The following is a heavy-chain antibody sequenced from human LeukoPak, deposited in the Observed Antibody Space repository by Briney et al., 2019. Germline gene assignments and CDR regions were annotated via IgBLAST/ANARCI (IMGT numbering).Heavy chain of an antibody. J-gene: IGHJ4*02. D-gene: IGHD3-3*01. CDR1: GFTFSSYA. V-gene: IGHV3-23*01. CDR3: AKVEGGVVTGYFDY. Sequence: QPGESLRLSCAASGFTFSSYAMSWVRLAPGKGLEWVSCISASAGSTNYADSVKGRFTISRDNSKNTLYLQMNSLRAEDTAVYYCAKVEGGVVTGYFDYWGQGTLVTVSS. CDR2: ISASAGST.